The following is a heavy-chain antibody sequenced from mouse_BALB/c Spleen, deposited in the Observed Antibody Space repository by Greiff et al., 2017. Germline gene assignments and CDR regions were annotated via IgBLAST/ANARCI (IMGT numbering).Heavy chain of an antibody. Sequence: QLVESGPELVKPGASVKMSCKASGYTFTSYVMHWVKQKPGQGLEWIGYINPYNDGTKYNEKFKGKATLTSDKSSSTAYMELSSLTSEDSAVYYCARGDYFDYGSSYDAYWGQGTLVTVSA. V-gene: IGHV1-14*01. J-gene: IGHJ3*01. CDR3: ARGDYFDYGSSYDAY. CDR2: INPYNDGT. D-gene: IGHD1-1*01. CDR1: GYTFTSYV.